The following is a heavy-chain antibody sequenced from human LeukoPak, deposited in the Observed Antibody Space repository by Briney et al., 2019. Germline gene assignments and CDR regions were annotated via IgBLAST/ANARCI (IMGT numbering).Heavy chain of an antibody. V-gene: IGHV3-48*01. CDR1: GFTFSGFS. CDR3: ARPKGATYSPSDY. CDR2: ISSSRNTI. Sequence: QPGGSLRLSCAASGFTFSGFSMNWVRQAPGKGLEWVSFISSSRNTIYYADSVKGRFTISRDNAKNSLYLQMNGLRAEDTAVYYCARPKGATYSPSDYWGQGTLVTVSS. J-gene: IGHJ4*02. D-gene: IGHD6-13*01.